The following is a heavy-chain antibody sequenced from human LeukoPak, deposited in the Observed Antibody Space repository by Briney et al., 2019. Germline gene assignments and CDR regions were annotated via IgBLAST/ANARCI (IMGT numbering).Heavy chain of an antibody. CDR2: ISGSGGST. D-gene: IGHD3-10*01. V-gene: IGHV3-23*01. CDR3: ARDGDERWYGSGSYSLFYYYYGMDV. CDR1: GFTFSSYA. Sequence: GGSLRLSCAASGFTFSSYAMSWVRQAPGKGLEWVSAISGSGGSTYYADSVKGRFTISRDNSKNTLYLQMNSLRAEDTAVYYCARDGDERWYGSGSYSLFYYYYGMDVWGQGTTVTVSS. J-gene: IGHJ6*02.